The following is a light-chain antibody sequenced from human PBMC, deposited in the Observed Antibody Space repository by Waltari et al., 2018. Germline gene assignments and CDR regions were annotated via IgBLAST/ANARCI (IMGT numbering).Light chain of an antibody. V-gene: IGLV1-44*01. J-gene: IGLJ2*01. CDR1: SSNIGGNS. CDR2: DNN. Sequence: QSVLTQPPSASGTPGQRVTISCSGSSSNIGGNSVSWYQHLPGAAPRLLVFDNNQWPSGVPDRFSGSKSGTSASLAISGLRSDDEADYYCATWDDSLNGVVFGGGTKLTVL. CDR3: ATWDDSLNGVV.